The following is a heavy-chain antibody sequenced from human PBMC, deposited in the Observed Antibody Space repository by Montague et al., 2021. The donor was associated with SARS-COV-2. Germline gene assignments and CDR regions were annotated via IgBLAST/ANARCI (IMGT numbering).Heavy chain of an antibody. CDR3: ARAAGHDFWSDYYLNWFDP. D-gene: IGHD3-3*01. CDR2: ISTYNGNT. J-gene: IGHJ5*02. V-gene: IGHV1-18*01. Sequence: SVKVSCKASGYRFSSYGISWVRQAPGQGLEWMGWISTYNGNTIYAQNFQGRLTMTRDTSTSTATMEPKYLIPDDTAVYYCARAAGHDFWSDYYLNWFDPWGQRTLVTVSS. CDR1: GYRFSSYG.